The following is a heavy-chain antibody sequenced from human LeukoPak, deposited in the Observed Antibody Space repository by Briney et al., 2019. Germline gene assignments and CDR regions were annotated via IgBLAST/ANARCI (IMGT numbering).Heavy chain of an antibody. J-gene: IGHJ6*02. Sequence: SVKVSCKASGGTFSSYAISWVRQAPGQGLEWMGRIIPILGIANYAQKFQGRVTITEDKSTSTAYMELSSLRSEDTAVYYCAREDSSPYYYYGMDVWGQGTTVTVSS. CDR2: IIPILGIA. V-gene: IGHV1-69*04. CDR1: GGTFSSYA. CDR3: AREDSSPYYYYGMDV. D-gene: IGHD6-19*01.